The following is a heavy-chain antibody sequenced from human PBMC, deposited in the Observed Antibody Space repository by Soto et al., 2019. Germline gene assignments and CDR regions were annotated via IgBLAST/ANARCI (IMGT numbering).Heavy chain of an antibody. J-gene: IGHJ4*02. D-gene: IGHD3-10*01. CDR2: ISAYNGNT. Sequence: ASVKVSCKASGYTFTSYGISWVRQAPGQGLEWMGWISAYNGNTNYAQKLQGRVTMTTDTPTSTAYMELRSLRSDDTAVYYCARVTDYYGSGDNYFDYWGQGTLVTVSS. V-gene: IGHV1-18*01. CDR3: ARVTDYYGSGDNYFDY. CDR1: GYTFTSYG.